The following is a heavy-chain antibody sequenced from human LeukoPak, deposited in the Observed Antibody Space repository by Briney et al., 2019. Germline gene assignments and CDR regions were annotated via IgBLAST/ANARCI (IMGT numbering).Heavy chain of an antibody. CDR1: GGSISSGGNS. V-gene: IGHV4-30-2*01. CDR3: ARVVGNYYYYGMDV. Sequence: SQTLSLTCAVSGGSISSGGNSWCWIRQPPGKGLEWIGYIYHSGSTYYNPSLKSRVTISVDRSKNQFSLKLSSVTAADTAVYYCARVVGNYYYYGMDVWGQGTTVTVSS. CDR2: IYHSGST. D-gene: IGHD1-26*01. J-gene: IGHJ6*02.